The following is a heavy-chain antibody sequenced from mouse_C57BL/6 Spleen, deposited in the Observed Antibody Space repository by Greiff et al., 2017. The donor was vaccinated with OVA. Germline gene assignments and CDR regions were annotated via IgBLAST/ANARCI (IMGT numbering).Heavy chain of an antibody. CDR3: ARQGYYADLDAMDY. CDR1: GFTFSSYG. D-gene: IGHD2-3*01. CDR2: ISSGGSYT. V-gene: IGHV5-6*01. J-gene: IGHJ4*01. Sequence: EVKVVESGGDLVKPGGSLKLSCAASGFTFSSYGMSWVRQTPDKRLEWVATISSGGSYTYYPDSVKGRFTISRDNAKNTLYLQMSSLKSEDTAMYYCARQGYYADLDAMDYWGQGTSVTVSS.